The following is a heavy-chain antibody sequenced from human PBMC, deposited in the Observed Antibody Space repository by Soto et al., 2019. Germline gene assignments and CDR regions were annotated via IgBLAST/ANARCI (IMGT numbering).Heavy chain of an antibody. CDR2: IRSKANSYAT. D-gene: IGHD3-10*01. J-gene: IGHJ4*02. CDR3: TRSPSGSYSPYFDY. Sequence: PGGSLRLSCAASGFTFSGSAMHLVRQAYGKGLEWVGRIRSKANSYATAYAASVKGRFTISRDDSKNTAYLQMNSLKTEDTAVYYCTRSPSGSYSPYFDYWGQGTLVTVSS. V-gene: IGHV3-73*01. CDR1: GFTFSGSA.